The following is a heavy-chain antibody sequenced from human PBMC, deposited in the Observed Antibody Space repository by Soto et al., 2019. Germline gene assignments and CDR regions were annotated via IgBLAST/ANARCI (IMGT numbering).Heavy chain of an antibody. CDR3: AKDCEGGDCYGGFDY. D-gene: IGHD2-21*01. Sequence: GGSLRLSCAASGFTFSSYAMSWVRQAPGKGLEWVSAISGSGGSTYYADSVKGRFTISRDNSKNTLYLQMNSLRAEDTAVYYCAKDCEGGDCYGGFDYWGQGTLVTVSS. CDR1: GFTFSSYA. J-gene: IGHJ4*02. CDR2: ISGSGGST. V-gene: IGHV3-23*01.